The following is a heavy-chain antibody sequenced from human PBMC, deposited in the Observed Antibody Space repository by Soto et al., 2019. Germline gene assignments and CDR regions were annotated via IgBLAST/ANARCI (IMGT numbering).Heavy chain of an antibody. CDR1: GGSISSGGYY. D-gene: IGHD5-18*01. J-gene: IGHJ3*02. CDR2: IYYSGST. CDR3: ARSGYSYGFDAFDI. Sequence: QVQLQESGPGLVKPSQTLSLTCTVSGGSISSGGYYWSWIRQHPGKGLEWIGYIYYSGSTYYNPSLKSRVTISVDTSKNQFSLKLSSVTAADTAVYYWARSGYSYGFDAFDIWGQGTMVTVSS. V-gene: IGHV4-31*03.